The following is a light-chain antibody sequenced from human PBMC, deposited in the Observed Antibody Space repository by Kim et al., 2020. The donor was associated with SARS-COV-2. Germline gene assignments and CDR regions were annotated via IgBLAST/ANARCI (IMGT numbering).Light chain of an antibody. J-gene: IGKJ1*01. Sequence: ATINCKSSQSVLYSSNNKNYLPWYQQHPGQPPKLLIYWSSTRESGVPDRFSGSGSGTDFTLTISSLQAEDVAVYYCQQYYSTPQTFGQGTKVDIK. V-gene: IGKV4-1*01. CDR3: QQYYSTPQT. CDR2: WSS. CDR1: QSVLYSSNNKNY.